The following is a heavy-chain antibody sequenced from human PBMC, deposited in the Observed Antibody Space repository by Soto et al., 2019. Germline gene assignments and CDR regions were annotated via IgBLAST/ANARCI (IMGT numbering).Heavy chain of an antibody. Sequence: QVQLVQPGAEVKKPGSSVKVSCKASGGTFSSYTISWVRQAPGQGLEWMGRIIPIRGIANYAQKFQGRVTVTADKSTSSGYMELSSLRSEGTAVYYCAVDSSSSPSYDAFEIRGQGTMVTVSS. V-gene: IGHV1-69*02. CDR3: AVDSSSSPSYDAFEI. D-gene: IGHD6-13*01. CDR2: IIPIRGIA. CDR1: GGTFSSYT. J-gene: IGHJ3*02.